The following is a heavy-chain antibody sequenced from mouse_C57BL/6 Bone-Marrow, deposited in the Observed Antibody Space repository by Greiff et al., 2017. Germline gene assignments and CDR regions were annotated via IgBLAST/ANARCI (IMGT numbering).Heavy chain of an antibody. CDR3: AVYYSNYGCIDV. V-gene: IGHV1-63*01. Sequence: QVQLQQSGAELVRPGTSVKMSCKASGYTFTNYWIGWAKQRPGHGLEWIGDIYPGGGCTNYNEKFKGKATLTADTSSSTAYMQFSSLTSEDSAIYYCAVYYSNYGCIDVGGRGTTVTVTS. CDR2: IYPGGGCT. CDR1: GYTFTNYW. D-gene: IGHD2-5*01. J-gene: IGHJ1*03.